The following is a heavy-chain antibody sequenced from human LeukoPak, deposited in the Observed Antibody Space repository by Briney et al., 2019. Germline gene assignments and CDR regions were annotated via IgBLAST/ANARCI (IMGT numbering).Heavy chain of an antibody. CDR2: ISSSSSTI. Sequence: PGGSLRLSCAASGFTFSSYEMNWVRQAPGKGLEWVSYISSSSSTIYYADSVKGRFTISRDNAKNSLYLQMNSLRDEDTAVYYCAREGYSSGWYYFDYWGQGTLVTVSS. J-gene: IGHJ4*02. CDR1: GFTFSSYE. D-gene: IGHD6-19*01. CDR3: AREGYSSGWYYFDY. V-gene: IGHV3-48*02.